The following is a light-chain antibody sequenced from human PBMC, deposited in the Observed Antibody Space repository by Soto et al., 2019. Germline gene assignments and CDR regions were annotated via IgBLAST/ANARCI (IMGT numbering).Light chain of an antibody. J-gene: IGLJ2*01. CDR2: GDT. CDR3: QVWDSSINEVV. Sequence: SYELTQPPSVSVAPGQTARITCWGNNLGIKRVYWYQQKAGQAPVLVIYGDTDRPSGVPERFSGSKSGNTATLTISKVEAGDEADYFCQVWDSSINEVVFGGGTKVTVL. CDR1: NLGIKR. V-gene: IGLV3-21*02.